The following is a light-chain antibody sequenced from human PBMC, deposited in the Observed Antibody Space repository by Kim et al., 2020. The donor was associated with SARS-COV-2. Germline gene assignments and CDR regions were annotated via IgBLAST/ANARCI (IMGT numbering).Light chain of an antibody. J-gene: IGKJ4*01. CDR1: QSISSIY. CDR2: GAS. CDR3: QQYGSFT. V-gene: IGKV3-20*01. Sequence: ERATLSCRAGQSISSIYVPWSQQKPGQAPRLLIDGASSRATGIPDRFSGSGSGTDFTLTISRLEPEDFAVYYCQQYGSFTFGGGTTVDIK.